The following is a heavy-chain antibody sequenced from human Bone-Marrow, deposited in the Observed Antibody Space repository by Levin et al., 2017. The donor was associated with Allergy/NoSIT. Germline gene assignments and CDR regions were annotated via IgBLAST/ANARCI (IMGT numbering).Heavy chain of an antibody. CDR2: ISYDGSNK. CDR1: GFTFSSYG. D-gene: IGHD1-26*01. CDR3: AKDFVGATLFDY. J-gene: IGHJ4*02. V-gene: IGHV3-30*18. Sequence: PGGSLRLSCAASGFTFSSYGMHWVRQAPGKGLEWVAVISYDGSNKYYADSVKGRFTISRDNSKNTLYLQMNSLRAEDTAVYYCAKDFVGATLFDYWGQGTLVTVSS.